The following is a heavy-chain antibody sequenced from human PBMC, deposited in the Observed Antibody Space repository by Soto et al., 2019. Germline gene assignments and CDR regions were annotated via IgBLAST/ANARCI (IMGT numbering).Heavy chain of an antibody. CDR1: GFSFSSYA. D-gene: IGHD5-18*01. CDR2: IWHDGSTT. CDR3: ARDVETTKANYYYYGMDV. J-gene: IGHJ6*02. Sequence: QEQLVESGGGVVQPGRSLRLSCAASGFSFSSYAMHWVRQAPGKGLEWVALIWHDGSTTSYADSVKGRFTISRDNSKNTDYLEMNNLRGEDTAVYYCARDVETTKANYYYYGMDVWGRGTPVTVSS. V-gene: IGHV3-33*01.